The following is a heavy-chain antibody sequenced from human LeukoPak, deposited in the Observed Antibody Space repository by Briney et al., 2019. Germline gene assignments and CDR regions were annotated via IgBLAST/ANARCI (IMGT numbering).Heavy chain of an antibody. V-gene: IGHV3-21*01. J-gene: IGHJ3*02. CDR1: GFTFSSYS. CDR2: INRASSYI. D-gene: IGHD3-10*01. CDR3: ARSPRITVVRGVPLDAFDI. Sequence: PGGSLRLSCAASGFTFSSYSMNWVRQAPGKGLEWVSSINRASSYIYYADSVKGRFTISRDDAKNSLYLQMNSLRAEDTAVYYCARSPRITVVRGVPLDAFDIWGQGTMVTVSS.